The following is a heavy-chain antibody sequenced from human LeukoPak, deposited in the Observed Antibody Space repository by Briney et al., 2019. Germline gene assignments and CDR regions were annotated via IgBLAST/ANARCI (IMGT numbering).Heavy chain of an antibody. CDR2: ISAYNGNT. CDR3: ARGLYQLTQLDY. J-gene: IGHJ4*02. CDR1: GYTFTSYG. D-gene: IGHD2-2*01. V-gene: IGHV1-18*01. Sequence: RASVKVSCKASGYTFTSYGISWVRQAPGQGLEWMGWISAYNGNTNYAQKLQGRVTMTTDTSTSTAYMELRSLGSDDTAVYYCARGLYQLTQLDYWGQGPLVTVSS.